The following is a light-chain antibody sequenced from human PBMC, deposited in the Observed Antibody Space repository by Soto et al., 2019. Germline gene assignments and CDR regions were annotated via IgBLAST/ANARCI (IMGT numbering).Light chain of an antibody. CDR2: GAS. J-gene: IGKJ1*01. CDR1: QSVSSN. CDR3: QQDYNMPWT. Sequence: EIVLTQSPATLSLSPGKRANISCRASQSVSSNLGWYQQKNGQAPRILIYGASTRATGIPARFSGSGYGTEFNLTISSLQTEDFAVYDCQQDYNMPWTFGQGTKVDIK. V-gene: IGKV3-15*01.